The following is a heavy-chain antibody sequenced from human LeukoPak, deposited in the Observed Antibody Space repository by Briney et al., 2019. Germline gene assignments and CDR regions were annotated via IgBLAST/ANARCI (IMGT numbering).Heavy chain of an antibody. J-gene: IGHJ4*02. D-gene: IGHD1-1*01. CDR2: IIPIFGTA. CDR1: GGTFSSYA. Sequence: SVNVSCKASGGTFSSYAISWVRQAPGQGLEWMGGIIPIFGTANYAQKFQGRVTITTDESTSTAYMELSSLRSEDTAVYYCARAKTGTAVYFDYWGQGTLVTVSS. CDR3: ARAKTGTAVYFDY. V-gene: IGHV1-69*05.